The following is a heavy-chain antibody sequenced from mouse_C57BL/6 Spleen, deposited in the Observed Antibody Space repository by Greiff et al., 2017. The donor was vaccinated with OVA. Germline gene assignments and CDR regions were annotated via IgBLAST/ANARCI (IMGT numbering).Heavy chain of an antibody. CDR2: IYPGDGDT. V-gene: IGHV1-82*01. J-gene: IGHJ2*01. CDR3: ARDYYGLDY. D-gene: IGHD1-1*01. CDR1: GYAFSSSW. Sequence: VHLVESGPELVKPGASVKISCKASGYAFSSSWMNWVKQRPGKGLEWIGRIYPGDGDTNYNGKFKGKATLTADKSSSTAYMQLSSLTSEDSAVYFCARDYYGLDYWGQGTTLTVSS.